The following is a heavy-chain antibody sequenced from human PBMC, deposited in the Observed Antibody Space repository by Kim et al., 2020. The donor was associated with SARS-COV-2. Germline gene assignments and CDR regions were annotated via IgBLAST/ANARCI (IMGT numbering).Heavy chain of an antibody. J-gene: IGHJ5*02. CDR1: GGSFSGYY. V-gene: IGHV4-34*01. CDR3: ARYYYGSGSYYYNWFDP. D-gene: IGHD3-10*01. Sequence: SETLSLTCAVYGGSFSGYYWSWIRQPPGKGLEWIGEINHSGSTNYNPSLKSRVTISVDTSKNQFSLKLSSVTAADTAVYYCARYYYGSGSYYYNWFDPWGQGTLVTVSS. CDR2: INHSGST.